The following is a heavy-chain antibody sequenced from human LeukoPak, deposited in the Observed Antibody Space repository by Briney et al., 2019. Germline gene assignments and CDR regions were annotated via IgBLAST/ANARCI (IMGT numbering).Heavy chain of an antibody. J-gene: IGHJ4*02. V-gene: IGHV3-30-3*01. CDR2: ISYDGNDK. D-gene: IGHD3-16*01. CDR1: GFTFSNYA. Sequence: GGSLRLSCAASGFTFSNYAMHWVRQAPGKGLEWVAIISYDGNDKYYTDSVKGRFTISRDKSKNTLYLQMNSLRAEDTAVYYCARGTPFGGYWGQGTLVTVSS. CDR3: ARGTPFGGY.